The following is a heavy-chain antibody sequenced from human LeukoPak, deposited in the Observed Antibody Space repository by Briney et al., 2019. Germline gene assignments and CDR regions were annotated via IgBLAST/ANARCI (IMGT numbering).Heavy chain of an antibody. V-gene: IGHV3-48*03. CDR2: ISSSGSTI. J-gene: IGHJ6*03. CDR1: GFTFSSYE. D-gene: IGHD5-18*01. CDR3: AKDGGYSYGYSYYYYYMDV. Sequence: PGGSLRLSCAASGFTFSSYEINWVRQAPGKGLELVSYISSSGSTIYYADSVKGRFTISRDNSKNTLYLQMNSLRAEDTAVYYCAKDGGYSYGYSYYYYYMDVWGKGTTVTVSS.